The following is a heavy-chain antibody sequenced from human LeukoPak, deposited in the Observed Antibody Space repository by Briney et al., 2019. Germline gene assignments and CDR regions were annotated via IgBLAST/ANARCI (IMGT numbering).Heavy chain of an antibody. D-gene: IGHD1-20*01. J-gene: IGHJ4*02. CDR2: INHSGST. CDR1: GGSFSGYY. Sequence: SETLSLTCAVPGGSFSGYYWSWIRQPPGKGLEWIGEINHSGSTNYNPSLKSRVTISVDTSKNQFSLKLSSVTAADTAVYYCARDHSYNWKRVVAIDYWGQGTLVTVSS. CDR3: ARDHSYNWKRVVAIDY. V-gene: IGHV4-34*01.